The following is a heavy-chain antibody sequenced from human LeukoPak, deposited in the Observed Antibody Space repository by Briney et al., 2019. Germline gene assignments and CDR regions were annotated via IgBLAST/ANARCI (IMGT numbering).Heavy chain of an antibody. CDR2: ISISSSTI. CDR1: GFTFSSSG. Sequence: PGGSLRLSCAASGFTFSSSGMNWVRQAPGKGLEWVSYISISSSTIYYADSVKGRFTISRDNSKNTLYLQMNSLRAEDTAVYYCARGIEVGSGYMDVWGKGTTVTISS. V-gene: IGHV3-48*01. J-gene: IGHJ6*03. CDR3: ARGIEVGSGYMDV. D-gene: IGHD3-22*01.